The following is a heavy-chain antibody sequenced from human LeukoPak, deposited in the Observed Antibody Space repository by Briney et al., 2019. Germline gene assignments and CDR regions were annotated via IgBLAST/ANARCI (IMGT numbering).Heavy chain of an antibody. Sequence: GESLKISCKGSGYSFPSYWIGWVRQMPGKGLEWMGIIYPGDSDTRYSPSFQGQVTISADKSISTAHLQWSSLKASDTAMYYCARQYSSSWYEPYYFDYWGPGTLVTASS. D-gene: IGHD6-13*01. V-gene: IGHV5-51*01. CDR3: ARQYSSSWYEPYYFDY. CDR2: IYPGDSDT. J-gene: IGHJ4*02. CDR1: GYSFPSYW.